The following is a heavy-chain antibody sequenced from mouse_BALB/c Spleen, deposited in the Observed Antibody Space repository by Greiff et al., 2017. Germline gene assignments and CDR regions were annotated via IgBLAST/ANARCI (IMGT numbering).Heavy chain of an antibody. CDR1: GFTFSSFG. J-gene: IGHJ3*01. V-gene: IGHV5-17*02. Sequence: EVMLVESGGGLVQPGGSRKLSCAASGFTFSSFGMHWVRQAPEKGLEWVAYISSGSSTIYYADTVKGRFTISRDNPKNTLFLQMTSLRSEDTAMYYCARSDWAYWGQGTLVTVSA. D-gene: IGHD4-1*01. CDR3: ARSDWAY. CDR2: ISSGSSTI.